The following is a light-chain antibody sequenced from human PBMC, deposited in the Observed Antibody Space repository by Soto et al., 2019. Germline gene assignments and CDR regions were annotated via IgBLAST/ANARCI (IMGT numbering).Light chain of an antibody. CDR2: GAS. Sequence: SLLVSPPNLATLSSRASQSVSDYLAWYQQKPGQAPRLLLYGASSRATGIPDRFSGSGSGTDFTLTISRLEPEDFAVYYCQQYAGFPRKFGEGTKAEIK. CDR3: QQYAGFPRK. CDR1: QSVSDY. V-gene: IGKV3-20*01. J-gene: IGKJ4*02.